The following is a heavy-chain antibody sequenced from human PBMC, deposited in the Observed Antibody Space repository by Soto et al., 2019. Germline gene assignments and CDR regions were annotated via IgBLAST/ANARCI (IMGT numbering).Heavy chain of an antibody. CDR3: AKGKVAYFYSGPPSFYIYPISV. J-gene: IGHJ6*02. CDR1: EFTFNSYA. V-gene: IGHV3-23*01. Sequence: GVYPKISCAAYEFTFNSYAMNWVRQAPGKGLEWVSVISGGGGTTYYADSVKGRFRISRDNSKNTLYLQMNSLRVEDTAVYYCAKGKVAYFYSGPPSFYIYPISVRGQVPTV. CDR2: ISGGGGTT. D-gene: IGHD3-3*01.